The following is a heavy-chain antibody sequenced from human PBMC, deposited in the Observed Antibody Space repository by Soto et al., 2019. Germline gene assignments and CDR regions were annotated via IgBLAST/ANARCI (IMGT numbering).Heavy chain of an antibody. CDR3: ARESGDWPLNWFDP. CDR2: ITSDGKSK. J-gene: IGHJ5*02. CDR1: GSNFSEHW. V-gene: IGHV3-74*01. D-gene: IGHD2-21*02. Sequence: GSLRPTGAASGSNFSEHWVHWVRPLPAEGLVWVSRITSDGKSKAYAESVKVRFAISRDNAKNTLYLQMNGLTAEDTDVYYCARESGDWPLNWFDPWGQGNLVTVYS.